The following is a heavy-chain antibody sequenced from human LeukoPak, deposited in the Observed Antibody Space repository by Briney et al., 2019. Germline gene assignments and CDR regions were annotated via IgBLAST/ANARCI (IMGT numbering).Heavy chain of an antibody. J-gene: IGHJ4*02. V-gene: IGHV3-13*01. CDR2: IGTAGDT. CDR3: ARDGRGFAVCSYDHDY. Sequence: GGSLRLSCAASGFTFSSYDMHWVRQATGKGLEWVSAIGTAGDTYYPGSVKGRFTISRENAKNSLYLQMNSLRAGDTAVYYCARDGRGFAVCSYDHDYWGQGTLVTVSS. D-gene: IGHD5-18*01. CDR1: GFTFSSYD.